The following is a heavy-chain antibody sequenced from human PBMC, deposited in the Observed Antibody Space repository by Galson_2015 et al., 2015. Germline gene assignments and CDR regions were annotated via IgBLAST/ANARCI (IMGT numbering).Heavy chain of an antibody. CDR1: EFTFSSYY. CDR2: ISSTTTYI. Sequence: SLRLSCADSEFTFSSYYMSWVRQAPGKGLEWVSSISSTTTYIYYADSVKGRFTISRDNAKNSLYLQMNSLGAEDTAVYYCARQILDYDFWSGYYPTNFDYWGQGTLVTVSS. D-gene: IGHD3-3*01. J-gene: IGHJ4*02. CDR3: ARQILDYDFWSGYYPTNFDY. V-gene: IGHV3-21*01.